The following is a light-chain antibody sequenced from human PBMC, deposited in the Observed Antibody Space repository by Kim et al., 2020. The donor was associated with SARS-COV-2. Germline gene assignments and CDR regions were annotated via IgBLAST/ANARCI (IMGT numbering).Light chain of an antibody. Sequence: DIQMTQPPSSLSASVGDRVTITCRASQAISIYLNWYQQKPGQAPKLLIYAASNLQSGVPSRFSGSGSGTDFTLTVSSLQPEDFATYYCQQAYSTPPDTFGQGTKLEI. CDR1: QAISIY. CDR2: AAS. CDR3: QQAYSTPPDT. V-gene: IGKV1-39*01. J-gene: IGKJ2*01.